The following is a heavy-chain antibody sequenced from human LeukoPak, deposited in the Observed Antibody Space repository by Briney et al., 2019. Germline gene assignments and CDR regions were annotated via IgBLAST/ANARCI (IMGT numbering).Heavy chain of an antibody. CDR1: GFTFSSYA. Sequence: GGSLRLSCAASGFTFSSYAMSWVRQAPGKGLEWVLGISASGGSSYYADSVKGRFTISRDNSKNTLYLQMDSLRAEDTAVYYCAKDQYGGNPQYYFDYWGQGTLVTVSS. V-gene: IGHV3-23*01. J-gene: IGHJ4*02. D-gene: IGHD4-23*01. CDR3: AKDQYGGNPQYYFDY. CDR2: ISASGGSS.